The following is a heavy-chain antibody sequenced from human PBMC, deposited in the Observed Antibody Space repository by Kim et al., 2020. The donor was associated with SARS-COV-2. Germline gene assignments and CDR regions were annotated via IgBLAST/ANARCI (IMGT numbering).Heavy chain of an antibody. D-gene: IGHD6-13*01. CDR2: INPNSGGT. CDR3: ARAQNRGRIAAAGRDFDY. Sequence: ASVKVSCKASGYTFTGYYMHWVRQAPGQGLEWMGWINPNSGGTNYAQKFQGRVTMTRDTSISTAYMELSRLRSDDTAVYYCARAQNRGRIAAAGRDFDYWGQGTLVTVSS. CDR1: GYTFTGYY. V-gene: IGHV1-2*02. J-gene: IGHJ4*02.